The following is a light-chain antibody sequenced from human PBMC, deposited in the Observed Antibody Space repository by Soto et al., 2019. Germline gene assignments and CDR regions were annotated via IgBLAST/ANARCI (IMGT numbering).Light chain of an antibody. CDR1: QSMSNQ. CDR2: AAS. V-gene: IGKV1-39*01. J-gene: IGKJ1*01. Sequence: DIQMTQSPSSLAASVGDRVTISCRASQSMSNQLNWFQQKPGKAPKLLIYAASSLQRGVPSRFSGSGSGTDFTLTISSLQPEDFATYYCQQPNNTPPTFGQGTKVEIK. CDR3: QQPNNTPPT.